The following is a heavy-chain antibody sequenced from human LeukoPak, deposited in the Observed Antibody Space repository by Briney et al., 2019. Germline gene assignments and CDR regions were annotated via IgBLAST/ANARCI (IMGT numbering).Heavy chain of an antibody. D-gene: IGHD6-6*01. CDR3: AREQVAGRRSFDY. Sequence: ASVKVSYKASGYTFTPYSMHWVRQAPGQGLEWMGVINPSGGSTNYAQKFQGRVTVTRDTSTSTVYMDLSSLRSEDTAVYYCAREQVAGRRSFDYWGQGTLVTVSS. CDR2: INPSGGST. J-gene: IGHJ4*02. CDR1: GYTFTPYS. V-gene: IGHV1-46*01.